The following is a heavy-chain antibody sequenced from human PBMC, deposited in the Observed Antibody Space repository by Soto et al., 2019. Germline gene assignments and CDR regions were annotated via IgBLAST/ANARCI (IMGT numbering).Heavy chain of an antibody. CDR1: GFTFSSHA. V-gene: IGHV3-23*01. Sequence: GGSLRLSCAASGFTFSSHAMTWVRQAPGKGLEWVSGISGSGGSTYYADSVKGRFTISRDNAKNTLYLQMNSLRAEDTAVFFCAKHGISTGFYFGKLFDYWGQGTLVTVSS. J-gene: IGHJ4*02. D-gene: IGHD3-9*01. CDR3: AKHGISTGFYFGKLFDY. CDR2: ISGSGGST.